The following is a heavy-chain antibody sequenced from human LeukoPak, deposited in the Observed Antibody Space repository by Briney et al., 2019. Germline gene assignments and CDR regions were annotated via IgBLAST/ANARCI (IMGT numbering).Heavy chain of an antibody. Sequence: GGSLRLSCTVSGFSVSNNYMTWVRQAPGKGLEWVSSISGSGGSTYYADSVKGRFTISRDTSKNTLYLQMNSLRTEDTAVYYCAKDLAVTILGYFDFWGQGTLVTVSS. V-gene: IGHV3-23*01. CDR3: AKDLAVTILGYFDF. D-gene: IGHD4-17*01. CDR2: ISGSGGST. CDR1: GFSVSNNY. J-gene: IGHJ4*02.